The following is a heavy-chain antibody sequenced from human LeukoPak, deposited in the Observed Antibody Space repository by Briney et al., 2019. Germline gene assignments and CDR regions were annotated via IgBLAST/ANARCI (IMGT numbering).Heavy chain of an antibody. D-gene: IGHD3-22*01. J-gene: IGHJ4*02. CDR1: GFTFSSYD. V-gene: IGHV3-48*03. CDR3: AGDYDFSLGIDY. Sequence: GGSLRLSGAASGFTFSSYDMNWVRQAPGKGLEGISYISSGANTIYYADSVKGRFTSSRDNAKNSLYLQMNSLRAEDTAVYYCAGDYDFSLGIDYWGQGVLVTVSS. CDR2: ISSGANTI.